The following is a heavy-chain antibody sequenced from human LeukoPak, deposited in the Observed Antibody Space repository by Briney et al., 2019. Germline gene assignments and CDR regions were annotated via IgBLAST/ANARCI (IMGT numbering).Heavy chain of an antibody. J-gene: IGHJ5*02. Sequence: PWGSLKLSCAASGLAFRTYSMHWVRQAPGKGLEWLAVITYSGRVQHYTDSVKGKFTISRDNSKKTLYLQMISLRPEDTAFYYCARKGRVGATHYLDAWGRGTLVTLSS. D-gene: IGHD1-26*01. CDR3: ARKGRVGATHYLDA. V-gene: IGHV3-30*14. CDR2: ITYSGRVQ. CDR1: GLAFRTYS.